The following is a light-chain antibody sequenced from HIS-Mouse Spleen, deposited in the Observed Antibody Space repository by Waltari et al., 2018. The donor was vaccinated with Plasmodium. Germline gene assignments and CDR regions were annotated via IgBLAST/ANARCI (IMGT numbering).Light chain of an antibody. Sequence: AIRMTQSPSSFSASTGDRVTLTCRASQGIRSYLAWYQQKPGKAPKLLIYAASTLQSGVPSRFSGSGSWTDFTLTISCLQSEDFATYYCQQYYSYPLTFGGGTKVEIK. CDR1: QGIRSY. CDR3: QQYYSYPLT. J-gene: IGKJ4*01. CDR2: AAS. V-gene: IGKV1-8*01.